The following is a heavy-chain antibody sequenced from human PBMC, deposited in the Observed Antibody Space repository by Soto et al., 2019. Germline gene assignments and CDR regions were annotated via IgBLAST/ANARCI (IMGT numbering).Heavy chain of an antibody. CDR3: RGVVTADSFDY. D-gene: IGHD2-21*02. V-gene: IGHV3-73*01. Sequence: GGSLRVSCAASGFTFSGSDMHCVRQASGKGLEWVGRIRSKANSYATAYSASVKGRFTISRDDSKNTAYLQMNSLKTEDTAVYYCRGVVTADSFDYWGQGTLLTVSS. CDR2: IRSKANSYAT. CDR1: GFTFSGSD. J-gene: IGHJ4*02.